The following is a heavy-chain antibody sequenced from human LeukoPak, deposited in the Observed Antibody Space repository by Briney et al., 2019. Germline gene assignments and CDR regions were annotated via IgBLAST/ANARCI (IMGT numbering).Heavy chain of an antibody. V-gene: IGHV4-39*01. CDR3: AQSLGSSNWIGNWFDP. CDR1: GGSISSSSYY. Sequence: SETLFLTCTVSGGSISSSSYYWGWIRQSPGRGLEWIGTIYYSGSTYYNPSLKSRVTISVDTSKNQFSLKLSSVTAADTAVYYCAQSLGSSNWIGNWFDPWGQGTLVTVSS. CDR2: IYYSGST. J-gene: IGHJ5*02. D-gene: IGHD6-13*01.